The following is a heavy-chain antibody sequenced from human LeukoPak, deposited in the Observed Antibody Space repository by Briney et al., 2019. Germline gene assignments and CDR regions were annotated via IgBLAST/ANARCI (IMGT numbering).Heavy chain of an antibody. Sequence: HAGGSLRLSCAASGFTFSNYAMNWVRQAPGEGVEWVSAIDSGGRTYYADSAKGQFTTSTDNSKNTLYLQLNSLRAEATAVYYCAKGPQGDWGQGALVTVSS. CDR2: IDSGGRT. D-gene: IGHD3-16*01. CDR3: AKGPQGD. J-gene: IGHJ4*02. CDR1: GFTFSNYA. V-gene: IGHV3-23*01.